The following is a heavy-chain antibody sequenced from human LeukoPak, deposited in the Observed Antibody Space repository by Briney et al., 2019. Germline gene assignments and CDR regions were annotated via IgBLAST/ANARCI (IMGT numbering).Heavy chain of an antibody. CDR3: ARGRYTFDY. Sequence: SETLSLTCTVSAGSISGYYWTWIRQPPGKGLEYIGYIYYSGRTNHNPSLKSRVTISADTSKNQFSLKLSSVTAADTAVYYCARGRYTFDYWGQGTLVTVSS. J-gene: IGHJ4*02. V-gene: IGHV4-59*01. D-gene: IGHD1-1*01. CDR1: AGSISGYY. CDR2: IYYSGRT.